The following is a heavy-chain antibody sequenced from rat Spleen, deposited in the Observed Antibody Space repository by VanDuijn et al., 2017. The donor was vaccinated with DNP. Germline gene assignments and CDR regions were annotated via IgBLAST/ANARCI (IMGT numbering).Heavy chain of an antibody. CDR1: GLSITNNFK. V-gene: IGHV3-1*01. CDR2: ISYGGNT. Sequence: EVLLQESGPGLVKPSQSLSLTCSVTGLSITNNFKWTWIRKLPGNKLEWIGHISYGGNTRYNPSLKSRISITRDTSKNQFFLQLNSLTTEDTATYYCARLRLEWEVRAMDAWGQGTSVTVSS. D-gene: IGHD1-1*01. CDR3: ARLRLEWEVRAMDA. J-gene: IGHJ4*01.